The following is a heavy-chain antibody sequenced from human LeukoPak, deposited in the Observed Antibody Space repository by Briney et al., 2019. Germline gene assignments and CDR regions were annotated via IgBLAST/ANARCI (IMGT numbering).Heavy chain of an antibody. CDR2: VYYSGST. CDR3: ARDYVRQSSSGYYHYFDY. CDR1: GGSISSGGYY. Sequence: SQTLSLTCTVSGGSISSGGYYWSWIRQHPGKGLEWIGYVYYSGSTYYNPSLKSRVTISVDTSRNQFSLKLSSVTAADTAVYYCARDYVRQSSSGYYHYFDYWGQGTLVTVSS. J-gene: IGHJ4*02. D-gene: IGHD3-22*01. V-gene: IGHV4-31*03.